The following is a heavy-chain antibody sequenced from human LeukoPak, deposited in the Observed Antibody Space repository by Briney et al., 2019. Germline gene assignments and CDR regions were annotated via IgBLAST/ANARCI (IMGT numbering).Heavy chain of an antibody. V-gene: IGHV4-39*07. CDR3: ARGGGYSDMGYMDV. Sequence: SETLSLTCTVSGGSISSSSYYWGWIRQPPGKGLEWIGSIYYSGSTYYNPSLKSRVTISVDTSKNQFSLKLSSVTAADTAVYYCARGGGYSDMGYMDVWGKGTTVTISS. D-gene: IGHD5-12*01. CDR1: GGSISSSSYY. J-gene: IGHJ6*03. CDR2: IYYSGST.